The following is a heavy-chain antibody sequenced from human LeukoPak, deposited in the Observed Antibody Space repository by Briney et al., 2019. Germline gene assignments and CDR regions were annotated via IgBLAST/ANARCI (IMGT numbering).Heavy chain of an antibody. CDR2: INPNSGGT. CDR3: ARVAFDWSSPYYYYMDV. CDR1: GYTFTGYY. D-gene: IGHD3-9*01. Sequence: ASVKVSCKASGYTFTGYYMHWVRQAPGQGLEWMGWINPNSGGTNYAQKFQGRVTMTRDTSISTAYMELSRLRSDDMAVYYCARVAFDWSSPYYYYMDVWGKGTTVTVSS. V-gene: IGHV1-2*02. J-gene: IGHJ6*03.